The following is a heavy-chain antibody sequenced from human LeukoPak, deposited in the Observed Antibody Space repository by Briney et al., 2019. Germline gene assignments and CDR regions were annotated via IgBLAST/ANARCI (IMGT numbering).Heavy chain of an antibody. CDR3: ARQYTSGSGYYFGY. J-gene: IGHJ4*02. Sequence: SETLSLTXAVSAYSISSGYYWGWIRQPPGKGLEWIASIYHSGITYYNPSLKSRVTISVDTSKHHFSLKVSSVTAADSAVYYCARQYTSGSGYYFGYWGQGALVSVSS. CDR1: AYSISSGYY. V-gene: IGHV4-38-2*01. CDR2: IYHSGIT. D-gene: IGHD6-25*01.